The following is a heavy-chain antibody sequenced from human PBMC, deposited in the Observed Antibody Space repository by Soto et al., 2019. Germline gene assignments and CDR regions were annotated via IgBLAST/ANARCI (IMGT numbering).Heavy chain of an antibody. Sequence: QVQLVQSGAEVKKPGSSVKVSCKASGGTFSSYTISWVRQAPGQGLEWMGRIIPILGIANYAQKFQGRVTITVDKSASTAYMELSSLRSEDTAVYYCARGGPCGGDCECQHWGQGTLVTVSS. J-gene: IGHJ1*01. CDR2: IIPILGIA. CDR1: GGTFSSYT. D-gene: IGHD2-21*02. V-gene: IGHV1-69*02. CDR3: ARGGPCGGDCECQH.